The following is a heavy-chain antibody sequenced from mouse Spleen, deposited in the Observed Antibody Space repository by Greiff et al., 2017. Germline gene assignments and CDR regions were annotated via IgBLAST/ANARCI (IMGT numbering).Heavy chain of an antibody. D-gene: IGHD1-1*01. CDR2: IYPGSGNT. V-gene: IGHV1-66*01. J-gene: IGHJ1*01. CDR3: ARWDGRRYFDV. CDR1: GYSLTSYY. Sequence: QVQLQQSGPELVKPGASVKISCKASGYSLTSYYIHWVKQRPGQGLEWIGWIYPGSGNTKYNEKFKGKATLTADTSSSTAYMQLSSLTSEDSAVYYCARWDGRRYFDVWGAGTTVTVSS.